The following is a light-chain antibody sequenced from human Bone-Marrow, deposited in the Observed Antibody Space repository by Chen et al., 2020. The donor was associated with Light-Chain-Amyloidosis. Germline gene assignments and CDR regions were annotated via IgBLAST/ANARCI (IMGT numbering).Light chain of an antibody. V-gene: IGLV2-14*03. CDR2: DVS. J-gene: IGLJ2*01. CDR3: SSYTSSRTLV. Sequence: QSALTQPASASGSPGQSITISCPGTSSDVGGYNHVSWYQQHPGKAPKLMIYDVSNRPSGVSNRFSGAKSGNTASLTISVLQAEDEADYYCSSYTSSRTLVFGGGTKLTVL. CDR1: SSDVGGYNH.